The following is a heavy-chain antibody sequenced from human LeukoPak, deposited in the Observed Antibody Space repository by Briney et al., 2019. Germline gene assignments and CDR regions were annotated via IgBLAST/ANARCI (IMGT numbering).Heavy chain of an antibody. V-gene: IGHV3-11*04. CDR3: GNTY. CDR1: GFTLGDYH. CDR2: ISSISGGASTT. J-gene: IGHJ4*02. Sequence: GGSLRLSCAASGFTLGDYHMSWIRQAPGKGLEWISKISSISGGASTTSYADSVKGRFTISRDNARNSLFLQMNSLRAEDTAVYYCGNTYWGQGTVVTVSS.